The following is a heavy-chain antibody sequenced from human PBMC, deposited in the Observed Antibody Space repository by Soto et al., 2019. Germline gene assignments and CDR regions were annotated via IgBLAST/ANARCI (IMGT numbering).Heavy chain of an antibody. V-gene: IGHV4-61*01. Sequence: QVHLQESGPGLVKPSETLSLTCNVSGGSVSSGFYYWSWIRQPPGKGLEWIGSIYYSGSTNYNPSLKSRVTISLDTSKQQFSLKLSSVTAADTAVYFCARDRGGGDPGIDWFHPWGQGTLVTVSS. CDR3: ARDRGGGDPGIDWFHP. CDR2: IYYSGST. D-gene: IGHD2-21*02. J-gene: IGHJ5*02. CDR1: GGSVSSGFYY.